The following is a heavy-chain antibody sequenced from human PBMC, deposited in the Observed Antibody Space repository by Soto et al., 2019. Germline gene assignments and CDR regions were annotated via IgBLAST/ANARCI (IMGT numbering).Heavy chain of an antibody. CDR3: ARGRMVREVIYYSGRDV. CDR2: IYYSGST. V-gene: IGHV4-31*03. CDR1: GGSISSDGNY. D-gene: IGHD3-10*01. Sequence: QVQLQESGPGLVKSSQTLSLTCTVSGGSISSDGNYWSWIRQHPGKGLEWIGYIYYSGSTYYNPSHKSRVTISVDTSKTQFSLKLNSVTAADTAVYYCARGRMVREVIYYSGRDVWGQGTTVTVSS. J-gene: IGHJ6*02.